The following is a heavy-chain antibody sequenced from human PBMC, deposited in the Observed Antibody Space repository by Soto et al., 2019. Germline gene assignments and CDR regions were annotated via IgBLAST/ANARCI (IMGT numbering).Heavy chain of an antibody. CDR3: ARLPLYCTNGVCYDYYYYGMDV. J-gene: IGHJ6*02. CDR2: IYPGDSDT. CDR1: GYSFTSYW. V-gene: IGHV5-51*01. Sequence: GESLKISCKGSGYSFTSYWIGWVRQMPGKGLEWMGIIYPGDSDTRYSPSFQGQVTISADKSISTAYLQWSSLKASDTAMYYCARLPLYCTNGVCYDYYYYGMDVWGQGTTVTVSS. D-gene: IGHD2-8*01.